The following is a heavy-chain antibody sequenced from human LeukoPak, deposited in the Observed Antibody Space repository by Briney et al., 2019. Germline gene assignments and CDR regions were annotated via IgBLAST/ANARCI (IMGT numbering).Heavy chain of an antibody. D-gene: IGHD6-25*01. Sequence: SSETLSLTXTVSGGSISSSSYYWGWIGQPPGKGLEWIGSIYYSGSTYYNPSLKSRVTISVDTSKNQFSLKLSSVTAADTAVYYCARLRHRLTIYDWGQGTLVTVSS. CDR1: GGSISSSSYY. J-gene: IGHJ4*02. CDR2: IYYSGST. V-gene: IGHV4-39*01. CDR3: ARLRHRLTIYD.